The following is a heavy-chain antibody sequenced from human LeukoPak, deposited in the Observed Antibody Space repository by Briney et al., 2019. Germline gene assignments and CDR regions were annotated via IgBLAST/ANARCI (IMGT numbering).Heavy chain of an antibody. Sequence: GRSLRLSCPASGFTFSNYAMHWVRQAPGKGLEWVAVIWYDGSNKYYADSVKGRFTIPRDNSKNTLYLQMNSLGAEDTAVYYCARGRHSGRHGYNWFDPWGQGTLVTVSS. V-gene: IGHV3-33*01. CDR2: IWYDGSNK. D-gene: IGHD1-26*01. CDR3: ARGRHSGRHGYNWFDP. CDR1: GFTFSNYA. J-gene: IGHJ5*02.